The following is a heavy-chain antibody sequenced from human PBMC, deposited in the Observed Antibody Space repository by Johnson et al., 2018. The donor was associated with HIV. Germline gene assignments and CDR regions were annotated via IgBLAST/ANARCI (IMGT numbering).Heavy chain of an antibody. J-gene: IGHJ3*01. CDR3: ARVKGFGELWGQDAFDV. D-gene: IGHD3-10*01. V-gene: IGHV3-30-3*01. Sequence: QVQLLESGGGVVQHGRSLRLSCAASGFTFSSYAMHWVRQAPGKGLEWVAVISYDGNNEYYADSVKGRFTISRDNTKNTLYLQMNSLRPEDTAVYYCARVKGFGELWGQDAFDVWGQGTMVTVSS. CDR2: ISYDGNNE. CDR1: GFTFSSYA.